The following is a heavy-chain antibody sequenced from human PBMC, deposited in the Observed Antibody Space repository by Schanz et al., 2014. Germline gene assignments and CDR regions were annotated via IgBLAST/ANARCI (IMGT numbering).Heavy chain of an antibody. V-gene: IGHV3-30-3*01. J-gene: IGHJ4*02. CDR2: ISYDGRNK. CDR3: AKDLLYGAPMPLNHLDY. Sequence: VQLVESGGGLVKPGGSLRLSCAASGFTFSSYAMHWVRQAPGKGLEWVAVISYDGRNKYYADSVKGRFTISRDNSKNTLYLQMNSLRAEDTAVYYCAKDLLYGAPMPLNHLDYWGQGTLVTVSS. CDR1: GFTFSSYA. D-gene: IGHD2-2*01.